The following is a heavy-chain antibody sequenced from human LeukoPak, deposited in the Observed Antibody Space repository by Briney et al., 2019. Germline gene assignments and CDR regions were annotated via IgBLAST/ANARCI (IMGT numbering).Heavy chain of an antibody. V-gene: IGHV4-4*02. CDR1: GGSISSSNW. CDR2: IYHSGST. Sequence: SETLSLTCAVSGGSISSSNWWSWVRQPPGEGLEWIGEIYHSGSTNYNPSLKSRVTISVDKSKNQFSLKLSSVTAADTAVYYCARFGAQDYYYGMDVWGQGTTVTVSS. CDR3: ARFGAQDYYYGMDV. J-gene: IGHJ6*02. D-gene: IGHD3-16*01.